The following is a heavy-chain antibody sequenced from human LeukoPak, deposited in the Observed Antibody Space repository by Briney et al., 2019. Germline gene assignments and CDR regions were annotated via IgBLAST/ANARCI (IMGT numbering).Heavy chain of an antibody. CDR2: IYYSGST. J-gene: IGHJ4*02. D-gene: IGHD3-10*01. CDR3: SRDREVRGVIVGYCDY. V-gene: IGHV4-31*03. Sequence: SETLSLTCTVSGGSISSGGYYWSWIRQHPGKGLEWIGYIYYSGSTYYNPSLKSRVTISVDTSKNQFSLKLSSVTAADTAVYYCSRDREVRGVIVGYCDYWGQGTLVTVSS. CDR1: GGSISSGGYY.